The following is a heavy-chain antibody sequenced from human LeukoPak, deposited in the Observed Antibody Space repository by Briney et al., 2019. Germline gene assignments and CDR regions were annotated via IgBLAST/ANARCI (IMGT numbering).Heavy chain of an antibody. Sequence: GASVKVSGKASGYTFSTFGFSWVRQAPGQGLEWMGWINPNNGDTRYAQNLQGRVTMTTDTSTTTAYMELRSLTSDDTAVYYCARSTGPRPAICDFWGQGTLVTVSS. CDR2: INPNNGDT. D-gene: IGHD3-3*02. J-gene: IGHJ4*02. V-gene: IGHV1-18*01. CDR3: ARSTGPRPAICDF. CDR1: GYTFSTFG.